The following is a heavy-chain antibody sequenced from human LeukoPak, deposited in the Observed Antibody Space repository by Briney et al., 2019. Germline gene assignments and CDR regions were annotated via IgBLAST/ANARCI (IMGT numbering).Heavy chain of an antibody. V-gene: IGHV4-39*01. CDR2: IYYSGST. Sequence: PSETLSLTCTVSGGSISSSSYYWGWIRQPPGKGLEWIGSIYYSGSTYYNPSLKSRVTISVDTSKNQFSLNVDSVSAADTAVYYCARTLLPGLKGAFDIWGQGTMVTVSS. CDR1: GGSISSSSYY. J-gene: IGHJ3*02. D-gene: IGHD3-22*01. CDR3: ARTLLPGLKGAFDI.